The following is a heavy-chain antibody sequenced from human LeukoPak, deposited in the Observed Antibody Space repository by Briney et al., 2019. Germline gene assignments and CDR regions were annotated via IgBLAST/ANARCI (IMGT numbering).Heavy chain of an antibody. V-gene: IGHV4-59*01. CDR1: XGSISSYY. D-gene: IGHD3-22*01. Sequence: SXTXXXXXGSISSYYWSWIRQPPGKGLEWIGYIYYSGSTNYNPSLKSRVTISVDTSKNQFSLKLSSVTAADTAVYYCARGTDYYDSTGAFDIWGQGTMVTVSS. J-gene: IGHJ3*02. CDR3: ARGTDYYDSTGAFDI. CDR2: IYYSGST.